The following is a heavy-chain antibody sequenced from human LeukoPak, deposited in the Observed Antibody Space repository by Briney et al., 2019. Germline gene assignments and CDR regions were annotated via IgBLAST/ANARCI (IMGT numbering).Heavy chain of an antibody. J-gene: IGHJ5*02. CDR2: SNHSGST. V-gene: IGHV4-34*01. D-gene: IGHD1-7*01. CDR3: ARVGNWNYVSLNWFDP. CDR1: GGSFSGYY. Sequence: SETLALTCAVFGGSFSGYYWSWMRQPPGKGLEWIGESNHSGSTNYNPSLKSRVTISVDTSKNQFSLKLSSVTAADTAVYYCARVGNWNYVSLNWFDPWGQGTLVTVSS.